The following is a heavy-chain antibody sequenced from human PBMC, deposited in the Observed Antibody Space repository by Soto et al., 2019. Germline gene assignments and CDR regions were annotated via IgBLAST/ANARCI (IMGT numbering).Heavy chain of an antibody. V-gene: IGHV3-74*01. Sequence: DVQLVESGGGVVQPGGSLRLSCAASGLSFNIYWMHWVRQVPGKGLVWLARINSDGSHTIYVDSVKGRFTISRDNATNTVFMHMDSLRDEDTGVYYCDGGMAGLDVWGQGNTVTVSS. CDR3: DGGMAGLDV. CDR2: INSDGSHT. CDR1: GLSFNIYW. J-gene: IGHJ6*02.